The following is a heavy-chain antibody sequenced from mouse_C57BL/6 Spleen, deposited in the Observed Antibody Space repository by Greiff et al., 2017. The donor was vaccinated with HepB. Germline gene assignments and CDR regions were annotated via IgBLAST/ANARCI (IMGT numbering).Heavy chain of an antibody. CDR2: INPNNGGT. D-gene: IGHD3-1*01. J-gene: IGHJ3*01. V-gene: IGHV1-26*01. CDR1: GYTFTDYY. Sequence: EVKLQQSGPELVKPGASVKISCKASGYTFTDYYMNWVKQSHGKSLEWIGDINPNNGGTSYNQKFKGKATLTVDKSSSTAYMELRSLTSEDSAVYYCARPLGYWGQGTLVTVSA. CDR3: ARPLGY.